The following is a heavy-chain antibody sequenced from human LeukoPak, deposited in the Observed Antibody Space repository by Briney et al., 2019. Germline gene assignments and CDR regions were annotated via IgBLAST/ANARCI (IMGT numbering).Heavy chain of an antibody. D-gene: IGHD6-19*01. Sequence: SETLSLTCTVSGGSISDYYWSWIRQPAAKGLEWIGRINTSGSTNYNPSLKSRVTMSVDTSKSQFSVKLRSMTAADTSVFFCARARGSSSGWGHYYYSLDVWGQGTTVTVSS. CDR1: GGSISDYY. CDR2: INTSGST. J-gene: IGHJ6*02. V-gene: IGHV4-4*07. CDR3: ARARGSSSGWGHYYYSLDV.